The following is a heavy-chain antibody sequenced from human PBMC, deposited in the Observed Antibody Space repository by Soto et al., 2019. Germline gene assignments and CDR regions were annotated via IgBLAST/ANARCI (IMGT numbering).Heavy chain of an antibody. V-gene: IGHV3-23*01. CDR1: GFTFRDHA. J-gene: IGHJ5*02. CDR3: AKDRYYDTPGWFHP. D-gene: IGHD3-22*01. Sequence: EAQLLASGGGLVQPGGSLRLSCVGSGFTFRDHAMRWVRQAPGRGLEWVSAISANGGSIQHADSVKGRFSVSRDNAKNTVYLQMDNLRTEDSAVYYCAKDRYYDTPGWFHPWGQGSRVIVSS. CDR2: ISANGGSI.